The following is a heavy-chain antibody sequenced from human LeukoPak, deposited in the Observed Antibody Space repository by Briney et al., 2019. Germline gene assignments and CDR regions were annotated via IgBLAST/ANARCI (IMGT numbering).Heavy chain of an antibody. CDR1: GASISGSGYC. D-gene: IGHD1-26*01. CDR2: IYSSGST. CDR3: AKSGGYGLIDY. V-gene: IGHV4-39*01. Sequence: SETLSLTCTVSGASISGSGYCWGWIRQPPGKGLEWIGSIYSSGSTYYNASLQSRVTISIETSKNQISLRLNSVTAADTAMYYCAKSGGYGLIDYRGQGTLVTVSS. J-gene: IGHJ4*02.